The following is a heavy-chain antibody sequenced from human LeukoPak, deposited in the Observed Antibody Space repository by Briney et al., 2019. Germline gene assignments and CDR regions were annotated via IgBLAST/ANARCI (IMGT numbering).Heavy chain of an antibody. CDR3: ARDASGAPYNWFDP. Sequence: ASVKVSCKVSGYTFTGYYMHWVRQAPGQGLEWMGWINANSGGTNYAQKFQGRVTMTRDTSISTAYMELSRLRSDDTAVYYCARDASGAPYNWFDPWGQGTLVTVSS. J-gene: IGHJ5*02. CDR1: GYTFTGYY. V-gene: IGHV1-2*02. CDR2: INANSGGT.